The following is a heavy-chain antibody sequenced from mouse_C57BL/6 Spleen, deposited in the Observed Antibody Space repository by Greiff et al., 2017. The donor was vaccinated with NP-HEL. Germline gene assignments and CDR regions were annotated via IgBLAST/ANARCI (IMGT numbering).Heavy chain of an antibody. V-gene: IGHV2-9*01. CDR1: GFSLTSYG. CDR3: AKRGTGGARYWYFDV. J-gene: IGHJ1*03. D-gene: IGHD3-1*01. Sequence: VQLQQSGPGLVAPSQSLSITCTVSGFSLTSYGVDWVRQPPGKGLEWLGVIWGGGSTNYNSALMSRLSISKDNSKSQVFLKMNSLQTDDTAMYYCAKRGTGGARYWYFDVWGTGTTVTVSS. CDR2: IWGGGST.